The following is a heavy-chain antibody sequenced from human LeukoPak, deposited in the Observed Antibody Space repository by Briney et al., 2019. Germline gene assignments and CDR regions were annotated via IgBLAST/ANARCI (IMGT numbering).Heavy chain of an antibody. V-gene: IGHV4-39*01. CDR1: GGSISSSSYY. CDR2: TSYSGNT. D-gene: IGHD6-6*01. J-gene: IGHJ4*02. Sequence: PSETLSLTCTVSGGSISSSSYYWGWIRQPPGKGLEWIGTTSYSGNTYYNPSLKSRLTISLDTSKNQFSLKVNSVTAADTAVYYCARQDVSSHLSYFDSWGQGTLVT. CDR3: ARQDVSSHLSYFDS.